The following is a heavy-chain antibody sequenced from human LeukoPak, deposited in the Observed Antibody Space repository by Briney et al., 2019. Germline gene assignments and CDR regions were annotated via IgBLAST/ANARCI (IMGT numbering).Heavy chain of an antibody. CDR1: GGSISSYY. D-gene: IGHD5-18*01. CDR2: IYYSGST. Sequence: AETLSPTCTVSGGSISSYYWSWLRQPPGKGLEGVGYIYYSGSTNYNPSLKSRVTISVDTSKNQFSLKLSSVTAADTAVYYCARLYSYGPGGAFDIWGQGTMVTVSS. J-gene: IGHJ3*02. V-gene: IGHV4-59*01. CDR3: ARLYSYGPGGAFDI.